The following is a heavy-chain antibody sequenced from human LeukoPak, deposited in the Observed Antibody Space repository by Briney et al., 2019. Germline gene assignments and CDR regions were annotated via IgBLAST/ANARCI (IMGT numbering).Heavy chain of an antibody. CDR2: ISAYNGNT. D-gene: IGHD4-17*01. CDR3: ALYYGDYWFDP. Sequence: ASVKVSCKASGYTFTSYGISWVRQAPGQGLEWMGWISAYNGNTNYAQKLQGRVTMTTDTSTSTAYVELRSLRSDDTAVYYCALYYGDYWFDPWGQGTLVTVSS. CDR1: GYTFTSYG. J-gene: IGHJ5*02. V-gene: IGHV1-18*01.